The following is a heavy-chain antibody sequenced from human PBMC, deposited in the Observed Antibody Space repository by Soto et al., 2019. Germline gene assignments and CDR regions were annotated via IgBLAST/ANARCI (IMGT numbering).Heavy chain of an antibody. CDR2: IYYSGST. J-gene: IGHJ4*02. D-gene: IGHD5-18*01. Sequence: QLPLQESGPGLVKPSETLSLTCTVSGGSISSSSYYWGWIRQPPGKGLEWIGSIYYSGSTYYNPSLKSRVTISVDTSKNQFSLKLSSVTAADTAVYYCAHALRVQLWGYWGQGTLVTVSS. V-gene: IGHV4-39*01. CDR3: AHALRVQLWGY. CDR1: GGSISSSSYY.